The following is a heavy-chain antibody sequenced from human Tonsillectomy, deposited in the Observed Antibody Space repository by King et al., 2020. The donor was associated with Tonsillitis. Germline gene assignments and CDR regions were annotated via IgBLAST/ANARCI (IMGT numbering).Heavy chain of an antibody. D-gene: IGHD7-27*01. V-gene: IGHV4-59*01. CDR2: IYYSGGT. J-gene: IGHJ6*03. CDR3: AREGGWGRYYFYMDV. Sequence: QLQESGPGLVKPSETLSLTCTVSSGSISNYYWSWIRQSPGKGLEWIGYIYYSGGTNYNPSLQSRVTISVDTSKNQFSLNLTSVTAADTAVYYCAREGGWGRYYFYMDVWGKGTTVTVSS. CDR1: SGSISNYY.